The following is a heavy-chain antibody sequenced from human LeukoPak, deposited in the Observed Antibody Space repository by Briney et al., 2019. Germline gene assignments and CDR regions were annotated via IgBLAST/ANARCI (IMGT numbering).Heavy chain of an antibody. CDR3: AKGQSSSGLRNYFDY. Sequence: GESLRLSYAASGFTFTSYAMTWLRQAPGKGPEWVSGISGSGGSTYYADSVKGRFTISRDNSKNTLYLQMNSLRAEDTAVYYCAKGQSSSGLRNYFDYWGQGTLVTVSS. V-gene: IGHV3-23*01. D-gene: IGHD3-22*01. J-gene: IGHJ4*02. CDR1: GFTFTSYA. CDR2: ISGSGGST.